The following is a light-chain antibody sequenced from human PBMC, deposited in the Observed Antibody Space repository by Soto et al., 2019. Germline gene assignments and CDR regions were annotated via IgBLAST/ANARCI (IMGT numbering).Light chain of an antibody. J-gene: IGLJ3*02. V-gene: IGLV1-51*01. Sequence: QSVLTQPPSLSAAPGQRVTISCSGSTSNIGNNYVSWYQQVPRKAPKLLIYDTDQRPPGIPNRFSGSKSGTTATLAITGLQAGDEADYFCGSCDSDRDSVLFGGGTKVTVL. CDR2: DTD. CDR1: TSNIGNNY. CDR3: GSCDSDRDSVL.